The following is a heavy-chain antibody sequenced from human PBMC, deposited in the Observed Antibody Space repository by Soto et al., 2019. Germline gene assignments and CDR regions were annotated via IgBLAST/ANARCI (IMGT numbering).Heavy chain of an antibody. J-gene: IGHJ4*02. CDR3: ARGGIVVVPAAKVGY. D-gene: IGHD2-2*01. CDR2: INPNSGGT. V-gene: IGHV1-2*02. Sequence: ASVKVSCKASGYTFTGYYMHWVRQAPGQGLEWMGWINPNSGGTNYAQKFQGRVTMTRDTSISTAYMELSRLRSDDTAVYYCARGGIVVVPAAKVGYWGQGTLVTVPQ. CDR1: GYTFTGYY.